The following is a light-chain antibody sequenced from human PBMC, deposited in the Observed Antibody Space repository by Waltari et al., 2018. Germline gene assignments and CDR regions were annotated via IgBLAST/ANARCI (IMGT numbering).Light chain of an antibody. V-gene: IGKV1-5*03. CDR3: QQYNRGRT. Sequence: DIQMTQSPSTLSASVGDRVTITCRASQSISSWLAWYQQKPGNAPKLLLYKASSLESGVPSRFSGSGAGTEFTLTISSLQPDDVATYYCQQYNRGRTFGQGTKVEIK. CDR1: QSISSW. CDR2: KAS. J-gene: IGKJ1*01.